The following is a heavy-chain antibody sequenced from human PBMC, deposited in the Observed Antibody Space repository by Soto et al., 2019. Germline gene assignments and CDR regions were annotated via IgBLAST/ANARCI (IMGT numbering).Heavy chain of an antibody. CDR1: GGSISIYY. D-gene: IGHD3-10*01. CDR2: IYYSGST. V-gene: IGHV4-59*01. CDR3: ARYGSGSSVWFDS. Sequence: QVQLQESGPGLVKPSETLSLTCTVSGGSISIYYWSWIRQPPGKGLECIGYIYYSGSTNYNPSLKSRVTISVDTSKNQFSLKLSSVTAADTAVYYCARYGSGSSVWFDSWGQGTLVTVSS. J-gene: IGHJ5*01.